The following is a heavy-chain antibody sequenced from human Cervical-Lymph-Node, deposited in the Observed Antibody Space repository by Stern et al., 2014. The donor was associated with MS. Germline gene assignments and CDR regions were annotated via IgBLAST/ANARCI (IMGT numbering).Heavy chain of an antibody. J-gene: IGHJ4*01. D-gene: IGHD1-26*01. CDR2: ISYSGSA. CDR3: ASSGSYARYYFDL. CDR1: GGSVHDGGHY. V-gene: IGHV4-31*03. Sequence: QVKLQESGPRVVKPSQTLSLSCTVSGGSVHDGGHYWTWIRQHPGQGLEWIGYISYSGSAIYSPSLKSRVTISLDTSKNHFSLNMTSVTAADTAMYFCASSGSYARYYFDLWGQGTLVTVSS.